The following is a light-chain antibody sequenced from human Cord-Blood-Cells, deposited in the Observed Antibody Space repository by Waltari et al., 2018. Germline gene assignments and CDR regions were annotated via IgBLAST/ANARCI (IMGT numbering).Light chain of an antibody. V-gene: IGKV4-1*01. CDR2: WAS. CDR1: QSVLYSSNNKNY. CDR3: QQYYSTPQT. J-gene: IGKJ4*01. Sequence: IVMTQSPDSLAVSLGERATINCKSSQSVLYSSNNKNYLAWYQQKPGQPPKLLIYWASTRESGVPDRFSGSGSGTDFTLTISSLQAEDVAVYYCQQYYSTPQTFGGGTKVEIK.